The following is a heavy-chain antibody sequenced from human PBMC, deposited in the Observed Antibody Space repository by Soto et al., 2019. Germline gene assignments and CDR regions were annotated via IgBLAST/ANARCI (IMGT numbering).Heavy chain of an antibody. J-gene: IGHJ4*01. V-gene: IGHV4-34*01. D-gene: IGHD5-12*01. Sequence: QVQLQQWGAGLLKPSETLSLKCAVTGGSLSGYYWSWIRRPPGKGLEWIGEVKDGGHTNYSPSLRGRVTISSDTSNNQFSLRLNSVTAADTGVYYCARGQEGVVATHWDHGSLVTVSS. CDR2: VKDGGHT. CDR1: GGSLSGYY. CDR3: ARGQEGVVATH.